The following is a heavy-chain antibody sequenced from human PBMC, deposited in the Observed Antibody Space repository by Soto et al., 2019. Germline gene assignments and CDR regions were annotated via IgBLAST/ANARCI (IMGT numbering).Heavy chain of an antibody. Sequence: GGSLRLSCAASGFTFSSYAMHWVRQAPGKGLEWVAVISYDGSNKYYADSVKGRFTISRDNSKNTLYLQMNSLRAEDTAVYYCAREQVPAAMYVVDENNWFDPWGQGTLVTVSS. V-gene: IGHV3-30-3*01. CDR2: ISYDGSNK. CDR1: GFTFSSYA. D-gene: IGHD2-2*01. CDR3: AREQVPAAMYVVDENNWFDP. J-gene: IGHJ5*02.